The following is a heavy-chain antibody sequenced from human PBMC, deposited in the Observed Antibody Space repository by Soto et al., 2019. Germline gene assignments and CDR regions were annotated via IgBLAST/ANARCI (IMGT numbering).Heavy chain of an antibody. V-gene: IGHV3-23*01. CDR3: VKDLYRSSTMPCLDH. CDR2: ISDSGDST. CDR1: GFIFNNYG. D-gene: IGHD2-2*01. J-gene: IGHJ4*02. Sequence: GGSLRLSCKASGFIFNNYGMSWVRQAPGKGLEWVSGISDSGDSTYYADSMRGRFTISRDNSKNTLYLQMNSLRPEDTAMYYCVKDLYRSSTMPCLDHWGQGALVTVSS.